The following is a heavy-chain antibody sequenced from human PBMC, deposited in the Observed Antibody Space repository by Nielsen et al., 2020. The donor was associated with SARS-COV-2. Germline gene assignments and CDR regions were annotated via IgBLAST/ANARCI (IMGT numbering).Heavy chain of an antibody. Sequence: SETLSLTCAVSDGSLSGHYWTWIRQPPGKGLEWIGEVSHSGSTNTNPSLKSRVTISVDTSKSQFSLKLRSVTAADTAVYYCANLYKSSREIFDIWGQGTLVTVSS. CDR1: DGSLSGHY. D-gene: IGHD3-16*02. CDR2: VSHSGST. V-gene: IGHV4-34*01. J-gene: IGHJ4*02. CDR3: ANLYKSSREIFDI.